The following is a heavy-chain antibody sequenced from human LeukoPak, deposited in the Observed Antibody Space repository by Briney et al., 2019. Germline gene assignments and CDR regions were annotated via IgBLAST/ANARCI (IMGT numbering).Heavy chain of an antibody. J-gene: IGHJ5*02. Sequence: SGPTLMKPTPTLTLTCTFSGFSLSTSGVGVGWIRQPPGKALEWLSLIYWDDDKRYSPSLKSRLNITKDTSKNQVVLTMTNMDPVDTATYYCAHRPTTGKWFDPWGQGTLVTVSS. CDR2: IYWDDDK. CDR3: AHRPTTGKWFDP. CDR1: GFSLSTSGVG. V-gene: IGHV2-5*02. D-gene: IGHD4-17*01.